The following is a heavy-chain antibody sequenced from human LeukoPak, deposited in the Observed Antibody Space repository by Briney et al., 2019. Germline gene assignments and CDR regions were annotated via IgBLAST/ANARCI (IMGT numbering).Heavy chain of an antibody. D-gene: IGHD3-16*02. CDR2: INHSGST. V-gene: IGHV4-34*01. CDR1: GGSFSGYY. J-gene: IGHJ3*02. CDR3: ARQRIVITFGGVIVSGAFDI. Sequence: PSETLSLTCAVYGGSFSGYYWSWIRQPPGKGLEWIGEINHSGSTNYNPSLKSRVTISVDTSKNQFSLKLNSVTAADTAVYYRARQRIVITFGGVIVSGAFDIWGQGTMVTVSS.